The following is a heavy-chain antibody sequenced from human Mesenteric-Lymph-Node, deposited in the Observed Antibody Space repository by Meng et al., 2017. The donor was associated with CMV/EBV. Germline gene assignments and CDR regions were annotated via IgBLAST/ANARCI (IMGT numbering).Heavy chain of an antibody. J-gene: IGHJ4*02. CDR1: GFTFSTYV. Sequence: GGPLRLSCAASGFTFSTYVMHWVRQAPGKGLEWVSGINYSGGNIYYADSVKGRFTISRDNSKNTLYLQMNSLRAEDTALYYCVTSTTSFYLPFDYWGQGTLVTVSS. CDR2: INYSGGNI. V-gene: IGHV3-23*01. D-gene: IGHD2-2*01. CDR3: VTSTTSFYLPFDY.